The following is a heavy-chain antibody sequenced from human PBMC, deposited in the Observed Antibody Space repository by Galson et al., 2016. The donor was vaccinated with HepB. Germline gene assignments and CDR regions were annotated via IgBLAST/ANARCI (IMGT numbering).Heavy chain of an antibody. J-gene: IGHJ6*02. Sequence: LRLSCATSGFTFNNYGINWVRQAPGKGLEWVAVISYDGNNRHYADAVKGRFTITRDSSTNTVYLQMNSLRADDTAVYFWARDRGLLHYSYGMDVRGQGTTVTVSS. CDR1: GFTFNNYG. CDR2: ISYDGNNR. V-gene: IGHV3-33*08. D-gene: IGHD4-17*01. CDR3: ARDRGLLHYSYGMDV.